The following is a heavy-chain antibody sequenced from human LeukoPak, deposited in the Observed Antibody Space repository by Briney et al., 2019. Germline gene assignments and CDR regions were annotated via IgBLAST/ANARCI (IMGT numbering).Heavy chain of an antibody. J-gene: IGHJ6*02. D-gene: IGHD3-10*01. CDR1: GYSFTSYW. Sequence: GESLKISCKGSGYSFTSYWIGWVRQMPGKGLEWMGIIYPGDSDTRYSPSFQGQVTISADKSISTAYLQWSSLMASDTAMYYCARLGAATLLWLGESPRKHDYYGMDVWGQGTTVTVSS. V-gene: IGHV5-51*01. CDR2: IYPGDSDT. CDR3: ARLGAATLLWLGESPRKHDYYGMDV.